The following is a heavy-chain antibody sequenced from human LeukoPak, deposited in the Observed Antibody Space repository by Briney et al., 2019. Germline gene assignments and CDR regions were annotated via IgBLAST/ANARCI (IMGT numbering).Heavy chain of an antibody. J-gene: IGHJ5*02. D-gene: IGHD1-26*01. CDR3: ARDNSVGDNAWWFDP. V-gene: IGHV1-46*01. CDR1: GYTFTSYY. CDR2: INPSGGST. Sequence: ASVKVSCKASGYTFTSYYMHWVRQAPGQGLEWMGIINPSGGSTSYAQKFQGRVTMTRDMSTSTVYMELISLRSEDTAIYYCARDNSVGDNAWWFDPWGQGTLVTVSS.